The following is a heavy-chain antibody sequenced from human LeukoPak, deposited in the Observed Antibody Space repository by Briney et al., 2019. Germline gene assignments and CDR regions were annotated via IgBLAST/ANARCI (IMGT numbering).Heavy chain of an antibody. J-gene: IGHJ2*01. D-gene: IGHD3-22*01. V-gene: IGHV4-34*01. CDR2: INHSGST. CDR1: GXSFXXXY. CDR3: ARGYDSSAYYRARYWYFDL. Sequence: GXSFXXXYWTWXXXPPGKGLEWIGEINHSGSTNYNPSLKSRVAISIEPSKNQFSLKLSSVTAADTAVYYCARGYDSSAYYRARYWYFDLWGRGTLVTVSS.